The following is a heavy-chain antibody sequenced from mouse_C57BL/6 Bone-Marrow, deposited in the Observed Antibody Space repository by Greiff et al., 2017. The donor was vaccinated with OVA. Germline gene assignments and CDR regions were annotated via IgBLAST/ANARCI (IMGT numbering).Heavy chain of an antibody. J-gene: IGHJ1*03. CDR1: GFTFTDYN. V-gene: IGHV1-18*01. D-gene: IGHD1-1*01. CDR2: INPNNGGT. Sequence: VQLQQSGPELVKPGASVKLPCTASGFTFTDYNMAWVKQSHGKSLEWIGDINPNNGGTIYHQSFKGKATLTVDKSSSTTYMELRSLTSEDTAVDYCARRSSSYCWYFDVWGTGTTVTVSS. CDR3: ARRSSSYCWYFDV.